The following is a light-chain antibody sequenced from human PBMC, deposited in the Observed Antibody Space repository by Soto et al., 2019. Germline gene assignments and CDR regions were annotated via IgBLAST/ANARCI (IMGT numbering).Light chain of an antibody. CDR3: QQYGSSSYT. J-gene: IGKJ2*01. V-gene: IGKV3-20*01. CDR2: AAS. Sequence: EIVLTQSPGTLSLSPGERATLSCRASQSISSSYLAWYQQKPGQAPRLLIYAASSRATGIPDRFSGSGSGTDFTLTISRMEPEDFAVYYCQQYGSSSYTFGQGTQSEIK. CDR1: QSISSSY.